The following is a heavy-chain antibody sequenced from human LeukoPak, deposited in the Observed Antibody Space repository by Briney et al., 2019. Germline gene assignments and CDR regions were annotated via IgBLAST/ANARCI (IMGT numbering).Heavy chain of an antibody. CDR1: GDSMSSIDW. CDR2: IHHTGST. CDR3: AANGYYTIEY. V-gene: IGHV4-4*02. D-gene: IGHD1-26*01. Sequence: SETLSLTCAVSGDSMSSIDWWSWVRQPPGKGLEWIGEIHHTGSTNYNPSLKSRVTISVDKSKNQFSLNFNSMSAADSAVYYCAANGYYTIEYWGQGTLVTVSS. J-gene: IGHJ4*02.